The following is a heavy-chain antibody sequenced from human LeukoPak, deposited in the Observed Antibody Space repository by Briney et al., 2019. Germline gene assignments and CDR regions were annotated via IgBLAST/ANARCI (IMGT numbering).Heavy chain of an antibody. Sequence: GASVKVSCKASGFTFTSSAVQWVRQARGQRLEWIGWIVVGSGNTNYAQKFQERVTITRDMSTSTAYMELSSLRSEDTAVYYCAADLTMVRGVIKGPVDYWGQGTLVTVSS. CDR2: IVVGSGNT. CDR3: AADLTMVRGVIKGPVDY. J-gene: IGHJ4*02. V-gene: IGHV1-58*01. D-gene: IGHD3-10*01. CDR1: GFTFTSSA.